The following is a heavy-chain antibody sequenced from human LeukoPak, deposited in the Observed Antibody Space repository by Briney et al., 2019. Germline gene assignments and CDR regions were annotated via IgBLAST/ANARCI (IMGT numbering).Heavy chain of an antibody. V-gene: IGHV4-59*01. J-gene: IGHJ4*02. CDR1: GGSISSYY. Sequence: PSETLSLTCTVSGGSISSYYWSWIRQPPGKGLEWIGYIYYSGSTNYNPSLKSRVTISVDTSKNQFSLKLSSVTAADTAVYYCARVRGPYGEFDYWGQGTLVTVSS. CDR3: ARVRGPYGEFDY. D-gene: IGHD4-17*01. CDR2: IYYSGST.